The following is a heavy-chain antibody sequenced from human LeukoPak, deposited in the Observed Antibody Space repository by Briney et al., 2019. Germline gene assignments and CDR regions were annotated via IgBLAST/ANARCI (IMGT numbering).Heavy chain of an antibody. J-gene: IGHJ6*04. CDR3: ARVVSEGKYVRVGGYYYGMDV. CDR2: IYYSGST. D-gene: IGHD3-10*01. CDR1: GGSISSGDYY. V-gene: IGHV4-30-4*01. Sequence: PSETLSLTCTVSGGSISSGDYYWSWIRQPPGKGLEWIGYIYYSGSTYYNPSLKSRVTISVDTSKNQFSLKLSSVTAADTAVYYCARVVSEGKYVRVGGYYYGMDVWGKGTTVTVSS.